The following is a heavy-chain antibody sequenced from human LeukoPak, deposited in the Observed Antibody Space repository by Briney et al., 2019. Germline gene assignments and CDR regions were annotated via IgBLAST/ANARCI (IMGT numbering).Heavy chain of an antibody. Sequence: GGSLRLSCAASGFTFSSYAMSWVRQAPGKGLEWVSYISSSSSTIYYADSVKGRFTISRDNAENTLYLQMNSLRVEDTAVYYCAVSFDYWGQGTLVAVSP. CDR1: GFTFSSYA. CDR3: AVSFDY. CDR2: ISSSSSTI. J-gene: IGHJ4*02. D-gene: IGHD5/OR15-5a*01. V-gene: IGHV3-48*01.